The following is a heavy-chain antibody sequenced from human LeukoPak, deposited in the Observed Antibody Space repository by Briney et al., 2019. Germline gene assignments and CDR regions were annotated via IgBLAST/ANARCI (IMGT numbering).Heavy chain of an antibody. V-gene: IGHV3-7*01. CDR2: IKKDGSEK. J-gene: IGHJ3*02. Sequence: PGGSLRLSCAASGFTFSSYCMSWVRQAPGKGLEWVANIKKDGSEKYYVDSVKGRFTISRDNAKNSLYLQMNSLRAEDTAVYYCARQTTGYYTTDAFDIWGQGTMVTVSS. CDR3: ARQTTGYYTTDAFDI. CDR1: GFTFSSYC. D-gene: IGHD3/OR15-3a*01.